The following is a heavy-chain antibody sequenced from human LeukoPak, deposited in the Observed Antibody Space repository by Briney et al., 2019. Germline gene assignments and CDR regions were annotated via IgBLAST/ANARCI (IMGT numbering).Heavy chain of an antibody. J-gene: IGHJ3*02. CDR1: GFTFSDYG. V-gene: IGHV3-66*01. CDR2: IYSGGGT. CDR3: ARSVSSWKDAFDI. Sequence: GGTLRLSCAASGFTFSDYGMSWVRQAPGKGLEWVSVIYSGGGTYYADSVKGRFTISRDNSKNTVYLQVNSLRAEDTAVYYCARSVSSWKDAFDIWGQGTMVTVSS. D-gene: IGHD6-13*01.